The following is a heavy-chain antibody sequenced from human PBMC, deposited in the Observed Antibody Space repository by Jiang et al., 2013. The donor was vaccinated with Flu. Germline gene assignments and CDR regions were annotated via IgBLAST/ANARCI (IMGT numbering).Heavy chain of an antibody. CDR2: IFYRGST. CDR3: ARLRETIYLWLGTQYYFDY. J-gene: IGHJ4*02. V-gene: IGHV4-39*01. Sequence: TCTVSGGSITSTDSYWGWIRQPPGEGLEWIGSIFYRGSTYYNASLKSRVSISIDTSKNQFSLQLRSVTAADTAVYYCARLRETIYLWLGTQYYFDYWGQGTLVTVSS. CDR1: GGSITSTDSY. D-gene: IGHD5-18*01.